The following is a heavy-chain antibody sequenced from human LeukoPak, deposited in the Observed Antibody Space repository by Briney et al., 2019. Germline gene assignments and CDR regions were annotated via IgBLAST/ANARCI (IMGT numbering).Heavy chain of an antibody. CDR1: GGTFSSYA. Sequence: SVKASCKASGGTFSSYAISWVRQAPGQGLEWMGGIIPIFGTANYAQKFQGRVTITADESTSTAYMELSSLRSEDTAVYYCARDLLIHAPVTTNYCGQGTLVTVSS. J-gene: IGHJ4*02. CDR3: ARDLLIHAPVTTNY. CDR2: IIPIFGTA. D-gene: IGHD4-17*01. V-gene: IGHV1-69*13.